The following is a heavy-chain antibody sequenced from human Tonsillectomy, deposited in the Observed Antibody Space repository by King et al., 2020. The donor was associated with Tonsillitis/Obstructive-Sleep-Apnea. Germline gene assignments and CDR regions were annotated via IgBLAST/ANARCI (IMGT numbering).Heavy chain of an antibody. CDR2: INAETGSP. Sequence: VQLVESGSELKRPGASVKVSCKASAYTFSRYALSWVRQAPGQGLEWMGWINAETGSPTYTQGFTGRFVFSLDTSFRTAYLQYTSLKAEDTAMYYCASLITSYDAFDVWGQGTMVTVFS. D-gene: IGHD3-10*01. V-gene: IGHV7-4-1*02. J-gene: IGHJ3*01. CDR1: AYTFSRYA. CDR3: ASLITSYDAFDV.